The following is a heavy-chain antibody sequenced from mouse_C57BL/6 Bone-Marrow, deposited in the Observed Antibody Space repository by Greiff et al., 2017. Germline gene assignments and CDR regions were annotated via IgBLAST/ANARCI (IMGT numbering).Heavy chain of an antibody. D-gene: IGHD4-1*01. CDR3: ARSPNWDGEDY. V-gene: IGHV1-64*01. Sequence: QVQLQQPGAELVKPGASVKLSCKASGYTFTSYWMHWVKQRPGQGLEWIGMIHPNSGSTNYNEKSKSKATLTVDKSSSTAYMQLSSLTSEDSAVYYCARSPNWDGEDYWGQGTSVTVSS. CDR1: GYTFTSYW. CDR2: IHPNSGST. J-gene: IGHJ4*01.